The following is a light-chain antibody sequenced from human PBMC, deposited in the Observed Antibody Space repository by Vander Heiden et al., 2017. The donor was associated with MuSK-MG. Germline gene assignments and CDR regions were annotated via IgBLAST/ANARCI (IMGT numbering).Light chain of an antibody. CDR3: QSYDSSLSGYV. Sequence: HSVLTQPPSVSGAPRQRGTSSCTGSNSNIGAGYDVHWYQQLPGTSPKPLIYSNSNRPSGVPDRFSGSKSGTSASLAITGLQAEDEADYYCQSYDSSLSGYVFGTGTKVTVL. J-gene: IGLJ1*01. CDR1: NSNIGAGYD. CDR2: SNS. V-gene: IGLV1-40*01.